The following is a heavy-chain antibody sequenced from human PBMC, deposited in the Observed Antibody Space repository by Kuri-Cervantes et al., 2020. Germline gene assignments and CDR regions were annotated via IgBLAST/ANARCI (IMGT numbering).Heavy chain of an antibody. Sequence: GGSLRLSCAASGFTFSSYAMHWVRQAPGKGLEWVAVISYDGSNKYYADSVKGRFTISKDNSKNTLYLQMNSLRAEDTAVYYCARGEVVTATAYWGQGTLVTVSS. CDR3: ARGEVVTATAY. D-gene: IGHD2-21*02. CDR1: GFTFSSYA. V-gene: IGHV3-30-3*01. J-gene: IGHJ4*02. CDR2: ISYDGSNK.